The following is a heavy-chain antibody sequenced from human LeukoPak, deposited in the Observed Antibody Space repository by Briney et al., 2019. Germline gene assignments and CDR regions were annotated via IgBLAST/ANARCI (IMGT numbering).Heavy chain of an antibody. CDR3: ARGPPGRAVAGMAFDY. CDR1: GDSFSSNSAA. V-gene: IGHV6-1*01. D-gene: IGHD6-19*01. J-gene: IGHJ4*02. Sequence: SQTLSLTCAISGDSFSSNSAAWNWIRQSPSRGLEWLGSTYYRSKWYNDYAVSVKSRITINPDTSKNQFSLQLDSVTPEDTAVYYCARGPPGRAVAGMAFDYWGQGTLVTVSS. CDR2: TYYRSKWYN.